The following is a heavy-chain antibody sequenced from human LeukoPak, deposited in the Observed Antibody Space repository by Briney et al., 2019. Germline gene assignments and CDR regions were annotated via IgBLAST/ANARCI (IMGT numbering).Heavy chain of an antibody. CDR3: ARRGRDDESFRY. CDR2: IIPIFGTA. J-gene: IGHJ4*02. Sequence: ASVKVSCTASGGTFSSYAISWVRQAPGQGLEWMGGIIPIFGTANYAQKFQGRVTITTDESTSTAYMELSSLRSEDTAVYYCARRGRDDESFRYWGQGTLVTASS. CDR1: GGTFSSYA. V-gene: IGHV1-69*05. D-gene: IGHD1-1*01.